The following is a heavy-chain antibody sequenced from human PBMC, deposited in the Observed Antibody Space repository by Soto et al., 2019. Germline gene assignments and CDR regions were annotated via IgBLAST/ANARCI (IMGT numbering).Heavy chain of an antibody. V-gene: IGHV4-30-4*01. J-gene: IGHJ4*02. CDR2: IYYSGST. CDR3: ARDYYDSSGPVDY. D-gene: IGHD3-22*01. Sequence: SETLSLTCTVSGGSISSGDYYWSWIRQPPGKGLEWIGYIYYSGSTYYNPSLKSRVTISVDTSKNQFSLKLSSVTAADTAVYYCARDYYDSSGPVDYWGQGTLVTVSS. CDR1: GGSISSGDYY.